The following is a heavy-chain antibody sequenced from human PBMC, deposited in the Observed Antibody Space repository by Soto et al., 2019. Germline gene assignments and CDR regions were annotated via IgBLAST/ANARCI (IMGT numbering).Heavy chain of an antibody. Sequence: EVQLLESGGGLVQPGGSLRLSCVASGFTFSSYAMSWVRQAPGKGLEWVSAISGGGGRTFYADSVRGRFTISRDSSKNTLLLQLNSLRPEDTAVYYCAKAPRRYFDWSDAFDIWGQGTMVTVSS. CDR3: AKAPRRYFDWSDAFDI. V-gene: IGHV3-23*01. CDR2: ISGGGGRT. J-gene: IGHJ3*02. D-gene: IGHD3-9*01. CDR1: GFTFSSYA.